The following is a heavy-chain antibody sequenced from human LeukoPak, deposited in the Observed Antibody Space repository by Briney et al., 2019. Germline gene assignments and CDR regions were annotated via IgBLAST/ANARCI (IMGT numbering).Heavy chain of an antibody. CDR2: VRFDGSSE. CDR3: VKESGGDYHSEGPHY. J-gene: IGHJ4*02. V-gene: IGHV3-30*02. CDR1: GFVFSDYG. D-gene: IGHD2-21*02. Sequence: GGSLRLSCAASGFVFSDYGMHWVRQAPGKGLEWVAFVRFDGSSEYYPDSVKGRFAISRDNSKNKLYLQMNSLRVGDTAVYSCVKESGGDYHSEGPHYWGLGTLVTVSS.